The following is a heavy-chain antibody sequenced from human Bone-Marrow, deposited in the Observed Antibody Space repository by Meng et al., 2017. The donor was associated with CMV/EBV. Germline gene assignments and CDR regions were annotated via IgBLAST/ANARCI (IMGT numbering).Heavy chain of an antibody. V-gene: IGHV4-39*07. Sequence: SETLSLTCTVSGGSISSSGYYWGWIRQPPGKGLEWIGSIYYSGSTNYNPSLKSRVTISVDTSKNQFSLKLSSVTAADTAVYYCSRVRVPAATRYWFHPWGQGTLVTVSS. D-gene: IGHD2-2*01. J-gene: IGHJ5*02. CDR1: GGSISSSGYY. CDR3: SRVRVPAATRYWFHP. CDR2: IYYSGST.